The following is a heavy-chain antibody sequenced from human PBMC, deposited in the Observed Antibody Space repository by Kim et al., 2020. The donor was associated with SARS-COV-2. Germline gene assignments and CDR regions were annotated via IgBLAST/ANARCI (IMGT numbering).Heavy chain of an antibody. D-gene: IGHD1-26*01. Sequence: GGSLRLSCAASGFTFSSYGMHWVRQAPGKGLEWVAVISYDGSNKYYADSVKGRFTISRDNSKNTLYLQMNSLRAEDTAVYYCAKLGGSGSYHGAFDIWGQGTMVTVSS. CDR2: ISYDGSNK. J-gene: IGHJ3*02. V-gene: IGHV3-30*18. CDR1: GFTFSSYG. CDR3: AKLGGSGSYHGAFDI.